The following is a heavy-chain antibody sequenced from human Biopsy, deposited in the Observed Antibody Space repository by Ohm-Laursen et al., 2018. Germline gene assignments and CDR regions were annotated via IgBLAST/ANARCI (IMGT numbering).Heavy chain of an antibody. D-gene: IGHD5/OR15-5a*01. CDR1: GYSFTSYG. CDR2: ISGYNGNT. V-gene: IGHV1-18*01. CDR3: ARVTLPLYLDY. J-gene: IGHJ4*02. Sequence: ASVKVSCKASGYSFTSYGISWVRQAPGEGLEWMGRISGYNGNTNYAQKFQGRVTMTADTSTSTVYMEVKGLRSDDTAVYYCARVTLPLYLDYWGQGTRVSVSS.